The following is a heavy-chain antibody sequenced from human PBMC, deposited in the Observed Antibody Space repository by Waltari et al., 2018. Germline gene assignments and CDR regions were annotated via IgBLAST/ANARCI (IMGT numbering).Heavy chain of an antibody. Sequence: QVQLQESGPGLVKHSQTLSLTCTVSGGSISSGSYYWSWIRQPAGKGLEWIGRMYTSGSTNYNPSLKSRVTISVDTSKNQFSLKLSSVTAADTAVYYCASSIRGGWFDYWGQGTLVTVSS. J-gene: IGHJ4*02. V-gene: IGHV4-61*02. CDR1: GGSISSGSYY. D-gene: IGHD6-19*01. CDR2: MYTSGST. CDR3: ASSIRGGWFDY.